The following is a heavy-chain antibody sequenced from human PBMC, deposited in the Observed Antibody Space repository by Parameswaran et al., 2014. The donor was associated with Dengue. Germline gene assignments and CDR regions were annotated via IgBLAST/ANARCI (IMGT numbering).Heavy chain of an antibody. CDR3: ARDPYCSSTSCQYYYYYMDV. J-gene: IGHJ6*03. Sequence: WVRQAPGQGLEWMGWISAYNGNTNYAQKLQGRVTMTTDTSTSTAYMELRSLRSDDTAVYYCARDPYCSSTSCQYYYYYMDVWGKGTTVTVSS. CDR2: ISAYNGNT. D-gene: IGHD2-2*01. V-gene: IGHV1-18*01.